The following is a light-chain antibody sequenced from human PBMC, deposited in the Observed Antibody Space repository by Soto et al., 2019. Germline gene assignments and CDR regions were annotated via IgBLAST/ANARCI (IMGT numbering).Light chain of an antibody. CDR3: QQTFRTPHT. V-gene: IGKV1-39*01. Sequence: DIQMTQSPASLSASVGERVTITCRASQTISSYLNWYQQKPGAAPKLLIYSASTLQTVVPSRFSGSGFGTDYTLTISSLQPADFAIYYCQQTFRTPHTFGQGTKVDI. CDR1: QTISSY. CDR2: SAS. J-gene: IGKJ2*01.